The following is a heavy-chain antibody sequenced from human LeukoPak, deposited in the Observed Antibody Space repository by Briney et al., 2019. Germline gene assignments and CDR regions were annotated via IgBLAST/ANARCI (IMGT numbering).Heavy chain of an antibody. CDR3: AKRGVVIRVILVGFHKEAYYFDS. J-gene: IGHJ4*02. CDR1: GVTFSNYG. V-gene: IGHV3-23*01. Sequence: GGSLCLTCAVSGVTFSNYGTSWVRQAPGKGLEWVAGISDSGGRTNYADTENARFNISRNNPMNTLYLQMYSLRAEDTAVYFCAKRGVVIRVILVGFHKEAYYFDSWGQGALVTVS. D-gene: IGHD3-22*01. CDR2: ISDSGGRT.